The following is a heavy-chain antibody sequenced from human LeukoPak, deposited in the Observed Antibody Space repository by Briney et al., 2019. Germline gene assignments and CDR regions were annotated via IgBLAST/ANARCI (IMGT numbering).Heavy chain of an antibody. Sequence: PGGSLRLSCAASGFTFSSYSMNWVRQAPGKGLEWVSSISSSSSYIYYADSVKGRFTISRDNAKNSLYLQMNSLRAEDTAVYYCAREMATTPPGFDYWGQGTLVTVSS. CDR3: AREMATTPPGFDY. J-gene: IGHJ4*02. V-gene: IGHV3-21*01. CDR1: GFTFSSYS. D-gene: IGHD5-12*01. CDR2: ISSSSSYI.